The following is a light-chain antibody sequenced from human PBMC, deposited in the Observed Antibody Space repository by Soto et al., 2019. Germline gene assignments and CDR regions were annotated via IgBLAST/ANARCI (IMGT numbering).Light chain of an antibody. CDR3: QQYNGYSRT. J-gene: IGKJ1*01. Sequence: DIQMTQSPSTLSASVGDRVTITCRASQSISDSLAWYQQKPGKAPYLLISDTSSLERGVPSRFSGSGSGTEFTLTIISMQPDDFSIYYCQQYNGYSRTFGQGTKVEIK. CDR2: DTS. CDR1: QSISDS. V-gene: IGKV1-5*01.